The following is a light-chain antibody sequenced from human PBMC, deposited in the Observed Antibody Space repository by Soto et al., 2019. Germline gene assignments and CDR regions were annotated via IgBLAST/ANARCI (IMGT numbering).Light chain of an antibody. CDR2: GAS. V-gene: IGKV3-20*01. CDR3: QQYGGSPRT. CDR1: QSVSSSY. Sequence: IVLTQSPGTLSLSPWERDTLSCRASQSVSSSYLAWYQQKPGQAPRLLIYGASSRATGIPARFSASGSGTDFTLTISRLEPEDFAVYYCQQYGGSPRTFGQGTKVDIK. J-gene: IGKJ1*01.